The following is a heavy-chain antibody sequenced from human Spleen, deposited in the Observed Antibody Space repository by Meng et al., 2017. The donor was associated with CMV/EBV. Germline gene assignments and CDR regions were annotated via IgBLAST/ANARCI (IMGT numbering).Heavy chain of an antibody. Sequence: GGSLRLSCAASGFTFSSYWMHWVRQIPGKGLVWVSRISSDGSSTTYADSVKGRFTISRDNTKNTVHLQMNSLRVEDTAIYYCARDRLSPFYDSGSGAHATTHGVDVWGQGTTVTVSS. CDR3: ARDRLSPFYDSGSGAHATTHGVDV. D-gene: IGHD3-3*01. V-gene: IGHV3-74*03. CDR2: ISSDGSST. J-gene: IGHJ6*02. CDR1: GFTFSSYW.